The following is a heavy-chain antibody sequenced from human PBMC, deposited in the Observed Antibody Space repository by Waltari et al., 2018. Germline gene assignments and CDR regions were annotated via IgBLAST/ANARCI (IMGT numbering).Heavy chain of an antibody. CDR1: GYPISSSWYY. V-gene: IGHV4-39*01. CDR2: MYYSGST. J-gene: IGHJ4*02. Sequence: ESGPGLVKGSGTLFLTFTVSGYPISSSWYYWGWVRQPPGKGLEWIGNMYYSGSTYYNPSLKSRFTISRDDAENSLYLQMNSLRAEDTALYYCARRFDSWGQGTRVTVSS. CDR3: ARRFDS.